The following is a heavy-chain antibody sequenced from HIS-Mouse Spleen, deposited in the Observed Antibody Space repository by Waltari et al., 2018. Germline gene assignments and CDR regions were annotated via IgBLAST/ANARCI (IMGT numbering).Heavy chain of an antibody. Sequence: QLQLQESGPGLVKPSETLSLTCTVSGGSISSYYWSWLRQPAGKGLEWIGRLYTSGSTTSNPSLKSRVTMSVETSKNQFSLKLSSVTAADTAVYYCAGDIGGSNVAGTTFFDYWGQGTLVTVSS. CDR1: GGSISSYY. V-gene: IGHV4-4*07. J-gene: IGHJ4*02. CDR3: AGDIGGSNVAGTTFFDY. CDR2: LYTSGST. D-gene: IGHD1-1*01.